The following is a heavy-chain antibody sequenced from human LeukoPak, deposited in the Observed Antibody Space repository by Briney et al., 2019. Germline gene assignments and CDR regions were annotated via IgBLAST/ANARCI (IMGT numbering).Heavy chain of an antibody. CDR1: GFTFSSYG. CDR3: ARVHPGDIIFDY. D-gene: IGHD7-27*01. CDR2: IWYDGSNK. Sequence: GGSLRLSCAGSGFTFSSYGMHWVRQAPGKGLEWVAVIWYDGSNKYYTDSVKGRFTISRDNSKNTLYLQMNSLRAEDTAVYYCARVHPGDIIFDYWGQGTLVTVSS. V-gene: IGHV3-33*08. J-gene: IGHJ4*02.